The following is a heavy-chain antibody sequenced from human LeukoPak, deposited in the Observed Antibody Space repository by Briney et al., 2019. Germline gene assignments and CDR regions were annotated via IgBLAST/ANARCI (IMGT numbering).Heavy chain of an antibody. D-gene: IGHD2-2*02. CDR3: ARDPGYCSSTSCYTSWDY. CDR1: GYTFTGYY. CDR2: INPNSGGT. V-gene: IGHV1-2*02. Sequence: ASVKVSCKASGYTFTGYYMHWVRQAPGQGLEWMGWINPNSGGTNYAQKFQGGVTMTRDTSISTAYMELSRLRSDDTAVYYCARDPGYCSSTSCYTSWDYWGQGTLVTVSS. J-gene: IGHJ4*02.